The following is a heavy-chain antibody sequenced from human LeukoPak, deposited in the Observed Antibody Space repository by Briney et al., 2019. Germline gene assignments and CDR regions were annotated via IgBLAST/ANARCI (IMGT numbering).Heavy chain of an antibody. J-gene: IGHJ4*02. CDR3: ARVSGGSGWYYFDY. V-gene: IGHV3-21*01. CDR2: ISSSSSYI. D-gene: IGHD6-19*01. CDR1: GFTFSSYS. Sequence: PGGSLRLSCAASGFTFSSYSMNWVRQAPGKGLEWVSSISSSSSYIYYADSVKGRFTISRDNAKNSLYLQMNSRRAEDTAVYYCARVSGGSGWYYFDYWGQGTLVTVSS.